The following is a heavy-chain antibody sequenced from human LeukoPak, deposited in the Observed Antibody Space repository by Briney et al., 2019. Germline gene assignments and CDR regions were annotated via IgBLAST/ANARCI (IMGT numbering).Heavy chain of an antibody. J-gene: IGHJ4*02. V-gene: IGHV4-59*01. Sequence: PSETLSLTCTVSGGSFSTYYWSWVRLPPGKGREWIGYVYYTGTTNYNPSLKSRVTISVDTTKTHFSLKLSSVTAADTAVYYCARAGANGIEAAGSLRYWGQGTLVTVSS. CDR3: ARAGANGIEAAGSLRY. CDR2: VYYTGTT. CDR1: GGSFSTYY. D-gene: IGHD6-13*01.